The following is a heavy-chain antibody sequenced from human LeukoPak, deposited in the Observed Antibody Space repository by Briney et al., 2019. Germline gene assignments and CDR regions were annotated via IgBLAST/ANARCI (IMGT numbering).Heavy chain of an antibody. J-gene: IGHJ5*02. D-gene: IGHD3-10*01. CDR2: MYHSGIT. V-gene: IGHV4-38-2*01. Sequence: SETLSLTCAVSGYSINSAYYLGWIRQPPGKGLEWIASMYHSGITYYNSSLKSRATISVDTSKNQFSLKLNSVTAADTSVYYCARLTPGKNWFDPWGHGTLVTVSS. CDR1: GYSINSAYY. CDR3: ARLTPGKNWFDP.